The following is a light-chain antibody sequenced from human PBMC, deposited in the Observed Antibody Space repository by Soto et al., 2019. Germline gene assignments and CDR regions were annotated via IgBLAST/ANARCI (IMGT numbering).Light chain of an antibody. CDR2: END. Sequence: SVVPSPCSVCAARGQKGTISCTGSTSNIGNNYVSWFQQLPGTAPKLLIYENDKRPSGIPDRFSGSTSGTSATLGITGLQTWDEADYYCGTWDSSLSGYVFATGTKVTVL. J-gene: IGLJ1*01. CDR1: TSNIGNNY. CDR3: GTWDSSLSGYV. V-gene: IGLV1-51*02.